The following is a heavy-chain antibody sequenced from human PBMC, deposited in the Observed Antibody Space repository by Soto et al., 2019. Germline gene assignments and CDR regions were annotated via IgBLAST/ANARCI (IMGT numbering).Heavy chain of an antibody. J-gene: IGHJ6*02. CDR1: GGSISSSNW. Sequence: SETLSLTCAVSGGSISSSNWWSWVRQPPGKGLEWIGEIYHSGSTNYNPSLKSRVTISVDKSKNQFSLKLSSVTAADTAVYYCARDLSIAAAGYYGMDVWGQGTTVTVSS. CDR3: ARDLSIAAAGYYGMDV. CDR2: IYHSGST. V-gene: IGHV4-4*02. D-gene: IGHD6-13*01.